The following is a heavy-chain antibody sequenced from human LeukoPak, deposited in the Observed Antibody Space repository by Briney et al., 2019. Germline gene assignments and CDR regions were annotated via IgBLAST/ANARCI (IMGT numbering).Heavy chain of an antibody. V-gene: IGHV4-39*07. CDR1: GGSISSSSYY. Sequence: SETLSLTCTVSGGSISSSSYYWGWIRQPPGKGLEWIWSIYYSGSTYYNPSLKSRVTISVDTSKNQFSLKLSSVTAADTAVYYRARGIRGVVVVPAAPDYWGQGTLVTVSS. D-gene: IGHD2-2*01. J-gene: IGHJ4*02. CDR2: IYYSGST. CDR3: ARGIRGVVVVPAAPDY.